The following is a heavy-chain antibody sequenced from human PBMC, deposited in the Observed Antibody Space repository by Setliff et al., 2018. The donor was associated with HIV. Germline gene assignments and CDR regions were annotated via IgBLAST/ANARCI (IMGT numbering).Heavy chain of an antibody. V-gene: IGHV1-46*01. CDR1: GTNLLPYY. CDR3: ASDAVSGYDWKWFDS. D-gene: IGHD5-12*01. CDR2: INTRGGST. J-gene: IGHJ5*01. Sequence: ASVKVSCKTSGTNLLPYYMHWVRQAPGQGLEWVGVINTRGGSTSYAQKFQGRVTMTSDTSTYTVYMELSGLTSDDTAFYYCASDAVSGYDWKWFDSWGQGTLVTVSS.